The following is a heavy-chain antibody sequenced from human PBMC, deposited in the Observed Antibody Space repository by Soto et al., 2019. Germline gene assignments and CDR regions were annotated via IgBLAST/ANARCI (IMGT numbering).Heavy chain of an antibody. D-gene: IGHD2-2*01. CDR3: ARDRPPRSIVVVPAAHPLDY. V-gene: IGHV1-18*01. CDR2: ISAYNGNT. CDR1: GYTFTSYG. J-gene: IGHJ4*02. Sequence: ASVKVSCKASGYTFTSYGISWVRQAPGQGLEWMGWISAYNGNTNYAQKLQGRVTMTTDTSTSTAYMELRSLRSDDPAVYYCARDRPPRSIVVVPAAHPLDYWGQGTLVTVAS.